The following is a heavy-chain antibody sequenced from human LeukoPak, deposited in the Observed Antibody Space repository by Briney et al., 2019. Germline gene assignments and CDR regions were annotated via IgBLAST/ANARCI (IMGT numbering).Heavy chain of an antibody. J-gene: IGHJ4*02. CDR1: GGSISSRYYY. CDR2: IYYSGST. V-gene: IGHV4-30-4*08. Sequence: SQTLSLTCSVSGGSISSRYYYWTWVRQPPGKGLEWIGYIYYSGSTYYNPSLKSRVTISVDTSKNQFSLKLSSVTAADTAVYYCARIIVVVPAAIEGFDYWGQGTLVTVSS. D-gene: IGHD2-2*02. CDR3: ARIIVVVPAAIEGFDY.